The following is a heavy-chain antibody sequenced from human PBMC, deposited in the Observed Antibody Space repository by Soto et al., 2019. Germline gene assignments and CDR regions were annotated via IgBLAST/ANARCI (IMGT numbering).Heavy chain of an antibody. J-gene: IGHJ4*02. Sequence: PGGSLRLSCAGSGFTFSSHNMNWVRQAPGKGLEWVSYITSSGSTIYYADFVKGRFTISRDNAKNSLYLQMNSLRAEDTAVYYCAREFSYSSSWFAFDYWGQGTLVTVSS. CDR3: AREFSYSSSWFAFDY. CDR2: ITSSGSTI. D-gene: IGHD6-13*01. V-gene: IGHV3-48*01. CDR1: GFTFSSHN.